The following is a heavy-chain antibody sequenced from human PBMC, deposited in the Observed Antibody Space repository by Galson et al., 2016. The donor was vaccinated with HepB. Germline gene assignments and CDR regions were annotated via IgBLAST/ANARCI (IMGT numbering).Heavy chain of an antibody. CDR3: AKHSEDFCDSRADY. D-gene: IGHD2-21*01. J-gene: IGHJ4*02. V-gene: IGHV3-23*01. CDR2: ISGSGDSA. CDR1: GFTFSKFA. Sequence: SLRLSCAASGFTFSKFAMSWFRQAPGKGLEWVAGISGSGDSANHGDSGKGRFAVSRDNSKNTLFLDMNSLRVDDTAVYYCAKHSEDFCDSRADYWGKGTLVTVSS.